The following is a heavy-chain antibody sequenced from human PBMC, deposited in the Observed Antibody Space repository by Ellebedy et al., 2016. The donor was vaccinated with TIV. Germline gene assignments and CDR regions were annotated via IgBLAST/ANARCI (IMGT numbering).Heavy chain of an antibody. J-gene: IGHJ5*02. D-gene: IGHD6-19*01. CDR3: ARGLSAAVAGISWFDP. Sequence: SETLSLXXAVYGGSFSGYYWSWIRQPPGKGLEWIGEINHSGSTNYNPSLKSRVTISVDTSKNQFSLKLSSVTAADTAVYYCARGLSAAVAGISWFDPWGQGTLVTVSS. CDR2: INHSGST. V-gene: IGHV4-34*01. CDR1: GGSFSGYY.